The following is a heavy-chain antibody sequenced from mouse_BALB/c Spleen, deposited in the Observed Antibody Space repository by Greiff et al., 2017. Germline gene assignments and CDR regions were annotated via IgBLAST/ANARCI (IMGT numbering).Heavy chain of an antibody. V-gene: IGHV1S81*02. Sequence: VKLQESGAELVKPGASVKLSCKASGYTFTSYYMYWVKQRPGQGLEWIGEINPSNGGTNFNEKFKSKATLTVDKSSSTAYMQLSSLTSEDSAVYYCTRSGYGYDYAMDYWGQGTSVTVSS. CDR2: INPSNGGT. CDR3: TRSGYGYDYAMDY. J-gene: IGHJ4*01. CDR1: GYTFTSYY. D-gene: IGHD1-2*01.